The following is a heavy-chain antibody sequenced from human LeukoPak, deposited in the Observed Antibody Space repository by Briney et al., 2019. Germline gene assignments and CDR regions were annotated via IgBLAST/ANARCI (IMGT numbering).Heavy chain of an antibody. CDR1: GGSISSGGYY. J-gene: IGHJ4*02. CDR3: ARVVVRGRTPDC. D-gene: IGHD3-10*01. CDR2: IYYSGST. V-gene: IGHV4-31*03. Sequence: PSQTLSLTCTVSGGSISSGGYYWSWIRPHPGKGLEWIGYIYYSGSTYYNPSLKSRVTISVDTSKNQFSLKLSSVTAADTAVYYCARVVVRGRTPDCWGQGTLVTVSS.